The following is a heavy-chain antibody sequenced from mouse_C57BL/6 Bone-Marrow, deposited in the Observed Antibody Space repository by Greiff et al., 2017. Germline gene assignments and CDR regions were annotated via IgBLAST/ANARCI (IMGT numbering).Heavy chain of an antibody. CDR2: IDPEDGET. Sequence: EVQLQQSGPELVKPGASVKLSCKASGYTFTSYDINWVKQRTEQGLEWIGRIDPEDGETKYAPKFQGKATITADTSSNTAYLPLSSLTSEDTAVYYCASVATDYWGQGTTLTVSS. D-gene: IGHD1-1*01. CDR3: ASVATDY. J-gene: IGHJ2*01. CDR1: GYTFTSYD. V-gene: IGHV14-2*01.